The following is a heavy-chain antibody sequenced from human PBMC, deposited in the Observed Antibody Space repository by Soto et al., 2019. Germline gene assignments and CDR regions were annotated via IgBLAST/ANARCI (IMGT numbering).Heavy chain of an antibody. D-gene: IGHD5-12*01. V-gene: IGHV3-74*01. Sequence: EVQLVESRGNLVQPGGSLRLSCAASGFTFSNYVMHWVRQVPGKGLVWVSRIDTDGTTTHYADSVKGRFTISRDNAKNTLYLQMNSLRVEDAAVYYCVRDRDGYNFWGQGTMVTVSS. CDR3: VRDRDGYNF. CDR1: GFTFSNYV. J-gene: IGHJ3*01. CDR2: IDTDGTTT.